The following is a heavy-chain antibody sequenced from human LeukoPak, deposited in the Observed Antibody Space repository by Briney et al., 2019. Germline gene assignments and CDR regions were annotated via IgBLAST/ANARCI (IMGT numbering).Heavy chain of an antibody. CDR2: ISGSGSSA. CDR1: GVTCRSVA. Sequence: GSLTLACAASGVTCRSVAMSWGRHATGKGLEWVSIISGSGSSANYAGSVKGRFTISRDNSKNTVYLQMNSLRDDDTALYYCATESFHYWGQGTLVAVSS. V-gene: IGHV3-23*01. CDR3: ATESFHY. J-gene: IGHJ4*02. D-gene: IGHD3-10*01.